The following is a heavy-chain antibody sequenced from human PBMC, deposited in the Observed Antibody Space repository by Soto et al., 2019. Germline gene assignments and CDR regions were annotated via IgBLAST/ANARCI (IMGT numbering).Heavy chain of an antibody. CDR2: ISGSDGKT. D-gene: IGHD3-3*01. CDR3: ARWSYLDY. CDR1: GFSFGSYA. J-gene: IGHJ4*02. Sequence: GGSLRLSCVASGFSFGSYALSWVRQAPGKGLEWVSTISGSDGKTFYADAVKGRFSISRDTSQNTLYLQMNSLRADDTAIYYCARWSYLDYWGQGXRVTVYS. V-gene: IGHV3-23*01.